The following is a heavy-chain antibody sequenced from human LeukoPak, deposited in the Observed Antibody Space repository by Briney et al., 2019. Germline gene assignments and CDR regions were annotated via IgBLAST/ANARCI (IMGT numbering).Heavy chain of an antibody. CDR2: ISAYNGNT. J-gene: IGHJ3*02. CDR1: GYSFTTFG. V-gene: IGHV1-18*01. CDR3: ARGIDSGSPPLGTFEI. D-gene: IGHD1-26*01. Sequence: ASVKVSCKASGYSFTTFGISWVRQAPGQGLEWMGWISAYNGNTNYAQKLQGRVTMTTDTSTSTAYMELRSLRSDDTAIYYCARGIDSGSPPLGTFEIWGQGTMVTVSS.